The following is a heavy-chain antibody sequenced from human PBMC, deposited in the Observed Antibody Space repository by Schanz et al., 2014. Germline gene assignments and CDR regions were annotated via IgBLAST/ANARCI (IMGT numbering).Heavy chain of an antibody. D-gene: IGHD6-13*01. CDR1: GYTFTSYD. V-gene: IGHV1-46*03. J-gene: IGHJ4*02. CDR2: VNPSVRGT. CDR3: ARDGVDAAAGGNY. Sequence: QVQLVQSGAEVKKPGASVKVSCTASGYTFTSYDINWVRQAPGQGLEWMGIVNPSVRGTHFAREFQGRVTVTSDTSTSTVYMELSGLRSEDTAVYYCARDGVDAAAGGNYWGQGTLVTVSS.